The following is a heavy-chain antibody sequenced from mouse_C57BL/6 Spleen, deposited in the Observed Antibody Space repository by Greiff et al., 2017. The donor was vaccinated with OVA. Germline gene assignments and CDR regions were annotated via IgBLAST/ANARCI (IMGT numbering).Heavy chain of an antibody. CDR2: ISSGGDYI. CDR1: GFTFSSYA. CDR3: TRARSYGSTDY. J-gene: IGHJ2*01. Sequence: EVMLVESGEGLVKPGGSLKLSCAASGFTFSSYAMSWVRQTPEKRLEWVAYISSGGDYIYYAATVQGRFTISRDNARNTLYLQMSSLKSEDTAVYYCTRARSYGSTDYWGQGTTLTVSS. D-gene: IGHD1-1*02. V-gene: IGHV5-9-1*02.